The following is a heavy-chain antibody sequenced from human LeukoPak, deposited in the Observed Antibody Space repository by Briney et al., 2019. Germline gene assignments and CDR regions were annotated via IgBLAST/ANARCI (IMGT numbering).Heavy chain of an antibody. CDR2: ISYDGSNK. D-gene: IGHD6-19*01. CDR3: AKDAPYSSAWRGAFDI. CDR1: GFTFTSYA. J-gene: IGHJ3*02. V-gene: IGHV3-30*04. Sequence: GRSLRLSCAASGFTFTSYAIHWVRQAPGKGLEWVAVISYDGSNKHYADSVKGRFTISRDNSKNTLYLEMNSLRAEDTAVYYCAKDAPYSSAWRGAFDIWGQGTMVTVSP.